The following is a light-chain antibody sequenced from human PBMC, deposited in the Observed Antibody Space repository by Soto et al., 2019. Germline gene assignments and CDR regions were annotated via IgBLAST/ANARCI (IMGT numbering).Light chain of an antibody. J-gene: IGLJ3*02. CDR2: TND. Sequence: QSVLTQPPSASGTPGQRVTISCSGGSSNIGTYSVNWYQQVPGTAPRLLIYTNDQRPSGVPDRFFGSRSGTSASLAISDLQSDDEADYYCCSYAGTYTWVFGGGTKLTVL. CDR1: SSNIGTYS. CDR3: CSYAGTYTWV. V-gene: IGLV1-44*01.